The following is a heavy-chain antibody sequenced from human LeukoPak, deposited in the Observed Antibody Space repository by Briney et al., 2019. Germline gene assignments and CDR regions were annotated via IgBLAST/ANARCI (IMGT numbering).Heavy chain of an antibody. J-gene: IGHJ4*02. CDR3: ARRTYFYDSSGYYFDY. V-gene: IGHV4-59*01. CDR1: GGSISSYY. CDR2: IYYSGST. D-gene: IGHD3-22*01. Sequence: SETLSLTCTVSGGSISSYYWSWIRQPPGKGLECIGYIYYSGSTNYNPSLKSRVTISVDTSKNQFSLKLSSVTAADTAVYYCARRTYFYDSSGYYFDYWGQGTLVTVSS.